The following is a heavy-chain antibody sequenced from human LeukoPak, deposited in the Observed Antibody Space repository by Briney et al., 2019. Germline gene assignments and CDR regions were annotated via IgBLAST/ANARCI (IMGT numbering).Heavy chain of an antibody. J-gene: IGHJ4*02. CDR1: GFTFSTYD. Sequence: GGSLRLSCAASGFTFSTYDMTWVRQAPGKGLEWVSSISGSGRNTYHADSVKGRFTISRDNFRSTLYLQMNSLRAEDAAVYYCAKIGSAANTDYWGQGTLVIVSS. CDR3: AKIGSAANTDY. V-gene: IGHV3-23*01. CDR2: ISGSGRNT. D-gene: IGHD1-26*01.